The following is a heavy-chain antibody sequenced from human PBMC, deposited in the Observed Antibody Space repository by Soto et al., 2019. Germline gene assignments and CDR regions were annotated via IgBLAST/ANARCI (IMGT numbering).Heavy chain of an antibody. D-gene: IGHD6-13*01. CDR2: INPSGGST. Sequence: QVQLVQSGAEVKKPGASVKVSCKASGYTFTSYYMHWVRQAPGQGLEWMGIINPSGGSTSYAQKFQGRVTMTRDTSTSTVYMELSSLRSEDTAVYYCARTGIAAAGPPAEAYYYYMDVWGKGSTVTVSS. CDR1: GYTFTSYY. J-gene: IGHJ6*03. V-gene: IGHV1-46*03. CDR3: ARTGIAAAGPPAEAYYYYMDV.